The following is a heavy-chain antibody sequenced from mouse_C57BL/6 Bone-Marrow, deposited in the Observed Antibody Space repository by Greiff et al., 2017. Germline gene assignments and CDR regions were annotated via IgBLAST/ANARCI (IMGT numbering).Heavy chain of an antibody. V-gene: IGHV1-66*01. D-gene: IGHD1-1*01. CDR3: ARRSSYGFAY. CDR1: GYSFTSYY. CDR2: IYPGSGNT. J-gene: IGHJ3*01. Sequence: QVQLQQSGPELVKPGASVKISCKASGYSFTSYYIHWVKQRPGQGLEWIGWIYPGSGNTKYNEKFKGKATLTADTSSSTAYMQLSSLTSEDSAVYYCARRSSYGFAYWGQGTLVTVSA.